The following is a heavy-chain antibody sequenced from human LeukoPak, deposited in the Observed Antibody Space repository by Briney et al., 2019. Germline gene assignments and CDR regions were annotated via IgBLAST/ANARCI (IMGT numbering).Heavy chain of an antibody. Sequence: GGSLRLSCAASGFTFSSYSMNWVRQAPGKGLEWVSSISSSSSYIYYADSVKGRFTISRDNAKNSLYLQMNSLRAENTAVYYCARDPDYGGNRGYWGQGTLVTVSS. CDR3: ARDPDYGGNRGY. CDR2: ISSSSSYI. V-gene: IGHV3-21*01. D-gene: IGHD4-23*01. CDR1: GFTFSSYS. J-gene: IGHJ4*02.